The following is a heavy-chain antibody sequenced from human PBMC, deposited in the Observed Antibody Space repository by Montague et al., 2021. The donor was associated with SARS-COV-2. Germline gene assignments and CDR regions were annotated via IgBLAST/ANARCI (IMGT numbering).Heavy chain of an antibody. CDR2: IYYSGST. CDR1: GGPISSSSYY. J-gene: IGHJ6*02. Sequence: SETLSLTCTVSGGPISSSSYYWAWIRQPPGKGLEWIGSIYYSGSTYYNPSLKSRVTISVDTSKNQFSLKLGSVTAADTAVYYCAIEVGAMVYYYGMDVWGQGTTVTVSS. D-gene: IGHD1-26*01. V-gene: IGHV4-39*01. CDR3: AIEVGAMVYYYGMDV.